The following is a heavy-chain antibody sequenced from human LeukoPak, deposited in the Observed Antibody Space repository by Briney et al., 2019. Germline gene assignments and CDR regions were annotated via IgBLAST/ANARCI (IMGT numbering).Heavy chain of an antibody. CDR3: ASPLRSFDSPFDY. V-gene: IGHV3-23*01. CDR1: GFTFSSYA. J-gene: IGHJ4*02. Sequence: GGSLGLSCAASGFTFSSYAMSWVRQAPGKGLEWVSLISSSGDSAYFADSVKGRFTISRDNSRNTLYLQMSSLRAENTGLYYCASPLRSFDSPFDYWGQGTLVTVSS. D-gene: IGHD3-9*01. CDR2: ISSSGDSA.